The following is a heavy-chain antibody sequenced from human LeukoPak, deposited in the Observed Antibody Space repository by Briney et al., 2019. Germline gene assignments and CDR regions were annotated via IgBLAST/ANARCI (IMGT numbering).Heavy chain of an antibody. CDR1: GYTFTSYD. V-gene: IGHV1-8*01. J-gene: IGHJ6*03. CDR2: MNPNSGNT. CDR3: ARGFFHLVVVAAHYYYYMDV. D-gene: IGHD2-15*01. Sequence: GASVKVSCKASGYTFTSYDINWVRQATGQGLEWMGWMNPNSGNTGYAQKFQGRVTMTRNTSISTAYMELSSLRSEDTAVYYCARGFFHLVVVAAHYYYYMDVWGKGTTVTVSS.